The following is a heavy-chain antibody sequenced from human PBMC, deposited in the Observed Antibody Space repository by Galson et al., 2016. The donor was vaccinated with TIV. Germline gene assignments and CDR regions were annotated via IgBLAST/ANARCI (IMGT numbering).Heavy chain of an antibody. Sequence: SLRLSCAASGFMFSKDNMHWVRQAPGKGLEWVACISGRGSYISYADSVKGRFTISRDDARNSLYLQMNSLPAEDTAMYYCTREDGNYVPVYDGFDIWGPGTMVTVSS. J-gene: IGHJ3*02. CDR2: ISGRGSYI. D-gene: IGHD4-17*01. CDR1: GFMFSKDN. V-gene: IGHV3-21*04. CDR3: TREDGNYVPVYDGFDI.